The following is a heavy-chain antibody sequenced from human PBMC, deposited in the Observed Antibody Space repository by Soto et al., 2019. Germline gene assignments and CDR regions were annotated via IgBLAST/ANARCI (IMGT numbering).Heavy chain of an antibody. D-gene: IGHD2-2*01. J-gene: IGHJ5*02. CDR1: GYTFTSYY. CDR3: AREARLLVPAATHNWFDP. Sequence: ASVKVSCKASGYTFTSYYMHWVRQAPGQGPEWMGIINPSGGSTSYAQKFQGRVTMTRDTSTSTVYMELSSLRSEDTAVYYCAREARLLVPAATHNWFDPWGQGTLVTVSS. CDR2: INPSGGST. V-gene: IGHV1-46*01.